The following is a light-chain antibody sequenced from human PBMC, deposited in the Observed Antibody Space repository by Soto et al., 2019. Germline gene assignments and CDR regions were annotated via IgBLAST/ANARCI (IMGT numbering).Light chain of an antibody. CDR3: QQSYGAPIT. J-gene: IGKJ5*01. Sequence: DVQMALSPSYLFPCVGGRITVICRASQTINNFLNWYHQKQGKAPKXLIYGASSLQSGVPSRFSGSGCGTNLTITICSLKPEDVAAYDGQQSYGAPITFAQGTRLDIK. V-gene: IGKV1-39*01. CDR2: GAS. CDR1: QTINNF.